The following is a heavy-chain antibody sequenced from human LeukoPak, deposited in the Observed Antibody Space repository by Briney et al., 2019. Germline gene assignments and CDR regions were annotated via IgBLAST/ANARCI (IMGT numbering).Heavy chain of an antibody. CDR2: INPNSGGT. Sequence: ASVKVSCKASGYTFTCYYMHWVRQAPGQGLEWMGRINPNSGGTNYAQKFQGRVTMTRDTSISTAYMELSRLRSDDTAVYYCARDYKTTDVWWFDPWGQGTLVTVSS. D-gene: IGHD4-11*01. CDR1: GYTFTCYY. CDR3: ARDYKTTDVWWFDP. V-gene: IGHV1-2*06. J-gene: IGHJ5*02.